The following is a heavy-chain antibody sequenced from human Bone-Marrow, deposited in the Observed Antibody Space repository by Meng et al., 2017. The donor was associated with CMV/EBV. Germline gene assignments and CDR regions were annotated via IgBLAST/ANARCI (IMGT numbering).Heavy chain of an antibody. D-gene: IGHD2-2*01. V-gene: IGHV3-11*01. Sequence: GESLKISCAASGFTFSDYYMSWIRQAPGKGLEWVSYISSSGSTIYYADSVKGRFTISRDNAKNSLYLQMNSLRAEDTAVYYCARDGGSQGYCSSTSCWTKYYYYGMDVWGQWTTVTVSS. CDR2: ISSSGSTI. J-gene: IGHJ6*02. CDR3: ARDGGSQGYCSSTSCWTKYYYYGMDV. CDR1: GFTFSDYY.